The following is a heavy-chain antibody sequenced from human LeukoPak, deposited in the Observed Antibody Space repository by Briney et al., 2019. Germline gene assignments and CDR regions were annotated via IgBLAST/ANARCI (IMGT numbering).Heavy chain of an antibody. CDR2: ISYDGSNK. CDR1: GFTFSSYW. J-gene: IGHJ4*02. D-gene: IGHD1-26*01. Sequence: GGSLRLSCAASGFTFSSYWMSWVRQAPGKGLEWVAVISYDGSNKYYADSVKGRFTISRDNSKNTLYLQMNSLRAEDTAVYYCARDDRWELLQGQVDYWGQGTLVTVSS. V-gene: IGHV3-30-3*01. CDR3: ARDDRWELLQGQVDY.